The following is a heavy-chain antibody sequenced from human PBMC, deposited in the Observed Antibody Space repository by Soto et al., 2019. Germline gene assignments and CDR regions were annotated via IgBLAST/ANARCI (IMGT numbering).Heavy chain of an antibody. D-gene: IGHD2-2*01. CDR3: VRWNYGAYCSSIACYAAHWFDP. Sequence: EVQVVESGGGLVKPGGSLRLSCAASGFTFSTYSMNWVRQAPGKGLEWVSSISGGGDYIYYADSVRGRFTISRDNAKNSLYLQMNSLRAEDTAVYYCVRWNYGAYCSSIACYAAHWFDPWGQGTLVTVSS. J-gene: IGHJ5*02. V-gene: IGHV3-21*06. CDR1: GFTFSTYS. CDR2: ISGGGDYI.